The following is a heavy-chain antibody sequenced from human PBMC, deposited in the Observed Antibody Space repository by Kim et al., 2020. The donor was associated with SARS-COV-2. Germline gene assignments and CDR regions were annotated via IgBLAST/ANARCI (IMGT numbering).Heavy chain of an antibody. Sequence: GGSLRLSCAASGFTFSSYGMHWVRQAPGKGLEWVAVISYDGSNKYYADSVKGRFTISRDSSKNTLYLQMNSLRAEDTVVYYCAKDWTYSSGWYGVYYYYGMDVWGQGATVTLSS. J-gene: IGHJ6*02. V-gene: IGHV3-30*18. CDR1: GFTFSSYG. CDR2: ISYDGSNK. CDR3: AKDWTYSSGWYGVYYYYGMDV. D-gene: IGHD6-13*01.